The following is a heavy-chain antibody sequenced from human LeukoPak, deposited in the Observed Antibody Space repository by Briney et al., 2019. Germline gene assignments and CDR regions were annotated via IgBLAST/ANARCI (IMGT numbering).Heavy chain of an antibody. CDR3: ATKSPYIVVVPAPAMDAFDI. Sequence: VASVKVSCKASGGTFSSYAISWVRQAPGQGLEWMGGIIPIFGTANYAQKFQGRVTMTEDTSTDTAYMELSSLRSEDTAVYYCATKSPYIVVVPAPAMDAFDIWGQGTMVTVSS. V-gene: IGHV1-69*06. D-gene: IGHD2-2*01. CDR2: IIPIFGTA. CDR1: GGTFSSYA. J-gene: IGHJ3*02.